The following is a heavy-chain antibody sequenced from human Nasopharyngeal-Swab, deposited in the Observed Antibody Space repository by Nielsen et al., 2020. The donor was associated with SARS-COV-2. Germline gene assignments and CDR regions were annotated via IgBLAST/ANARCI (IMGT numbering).Heavy chain of an antibody. V-gene: IGHV4-34*01. D-gene: IGHD6-19*01. Sequence: GSLRLSCAVYGGSFSGYYWSWIRQPPGKGLEWIGEINHSGSTNYNPSLKSRVTISVDTSKNQFSLKLSPVTAADTAVYYCARVPPIAVAGKGVDVWGQGTTVTVSS. CDR3: ARVPPIAVAGKGVDV. CDR2: INHSGST. J-gene: IGHJ6*02. CDR1: GGSFSGYY.